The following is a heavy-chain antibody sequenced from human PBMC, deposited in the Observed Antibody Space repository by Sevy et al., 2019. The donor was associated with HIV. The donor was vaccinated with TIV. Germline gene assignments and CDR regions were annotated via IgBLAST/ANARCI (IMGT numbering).Heavy chain of an antibody. CDR1: GGTFSKYA. Sequence: ASVKVSCKASGGTFSKYAITWVRQAPGQGLEWMGGIIPIFGTANYAQKFQGRVTITADESTSTAYMELSSQRSEDTAVDYCARDRGFSSTSEYGMDVWGQGTTVTVSS. CDR2: IIPIFGTA. CDR3: ARDRGFSSTSEYGMDV. J-gene: IGHJ6*02. V-gene: IGHV1-69*13. D-gene: IGHD2-2*01.